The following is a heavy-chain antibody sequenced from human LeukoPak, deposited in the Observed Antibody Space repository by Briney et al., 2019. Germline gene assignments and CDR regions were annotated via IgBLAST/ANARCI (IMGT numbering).Heavy chain of an antibody. CDR3: AHSGYDFWSQTHFDY. CDR1: GGSISSYY. V-gene: IGHV4-59*01. J-gene: IGHJ4*02. CDR2: IYYSGST. D-gene: IGHD5-12*01. Sequence: PSETLSLTCTVSGGSISSYYWSWIRQPPGKGLEWIGYIYYSGSTNYNPSLKSRVTISVDPSKNQFSLKLSSVTAADTAVYYCAHSGYDFWSQTHFDYWGQGTLVTVSS.